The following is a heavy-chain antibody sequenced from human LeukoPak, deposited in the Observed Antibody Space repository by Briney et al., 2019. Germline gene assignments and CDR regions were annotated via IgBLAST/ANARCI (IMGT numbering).Heavy chain of an antibody. V-gene: IGHV4-34*01. Sequence: SETLSLTCAVYGGSFSGYYWSWIRQPPGKGLEWIGEITHSGSTNYNPSLKSRVTISVDTSKNQFSLKLSSVTAADTAVYYCASTIAVAGTPYAFDIWGQGTMVTVSS. D-gene: IGHD6-19*01. CDR3: ASTIAVAGTPYAFDI. CDR2: ITHSGST. CDR1: GGSFSGYY. J-gene: IGHJ3*02.